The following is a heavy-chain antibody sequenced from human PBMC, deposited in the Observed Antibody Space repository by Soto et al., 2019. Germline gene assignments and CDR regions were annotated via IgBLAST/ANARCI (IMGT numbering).Heavy chain of an antibody. V-gene: IGHV4-30-2*01. D-gene: IGHD3-3*01. Sequence: PSETLSLTCAVSGGSISSGGYSWSWIRQPPGKGLEWIGYIYHSGSTYYNPSLKSRVTISVDRSKNQFSLKLSSVTAADTAVYYCARGSMDDFWSGYYRSFDYWGQGTLVTVSS. CDR3: ARGSMDDFWSGYYRSFDY. CDR2: IYHSGST. J-gene: IGHJ4*02. CDR1: GGSISSGGYS.